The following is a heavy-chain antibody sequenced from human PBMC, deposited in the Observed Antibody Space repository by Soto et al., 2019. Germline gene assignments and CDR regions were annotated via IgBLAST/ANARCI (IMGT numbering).Heavy chain of an antibody. CDR3: ARGPPSVPTTVVTQGSWFDP. J-gene: IGHJ5*02. Sequence: QVQLQESGPGLVKPSQTLSLTCTVSGGSISSGGYYWSWIRQHPGKGLEWIGYIYYSGGTYYNPSLKSRVTIPVDTSKNQFSLKLSSVTAADTAVYYCARGPPSVPTTVVTQGSWFDPWVQGTLVTVSS. D-gene: IGHD4-17*01. V-gene: IGHV4-31*03. CDR1: GGSISSGGYY. CDR2: IYYSGGT.